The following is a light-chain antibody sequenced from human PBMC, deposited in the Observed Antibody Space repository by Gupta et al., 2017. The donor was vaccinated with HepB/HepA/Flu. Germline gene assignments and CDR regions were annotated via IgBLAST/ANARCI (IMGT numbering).Light chain of an antibody. CDR1: QSVSSNY. Sequence: EIVMTQSPGTLSLSPGERATLSCRASQSVSSNYLAWYQQKPGQAPRLLIYGASRRATGIPDSFSGSGSGTDFTLTISRLEPEDFAVYYCQQYGSSPPLTFGGGTKVEIK. J-gene: IGKJ4*01. CDR3: QQYGSSPPLT. CDR2: GAS. V-gene: IGKV3-20*01.